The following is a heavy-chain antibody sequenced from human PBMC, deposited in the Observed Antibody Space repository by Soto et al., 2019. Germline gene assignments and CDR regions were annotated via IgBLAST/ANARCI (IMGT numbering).Heavy chain of an antibody. CDR2: ISHDGSYK. CDR3: AKGLLAIVGTTLPRDAFNI. Sequence: PGGSLRLSCAASGFSFTTYVMHWVRQAPGKGLEWVAVISHDGSYKYYGDAVKGRFTISRDTSKNSVYLEMNSLRPEDTAVYYCAKGLLAIVGTTLPRDAFNIWGQVTMVTVSS. CDR1: GFSFTTYV. D-gene: IGHD1-26*01. J-gene: IGHJ3*02. V-gene: IGHV3-30*18.